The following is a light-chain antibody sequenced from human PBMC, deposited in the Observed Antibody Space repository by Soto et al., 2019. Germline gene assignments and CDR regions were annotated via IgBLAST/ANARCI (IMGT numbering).Light chain of an antibody. CDR3: APCASSLTGPV. CDR2: SNN. CDR1: SSDIGGNT. J-gene: IGLJ2*01. Sequence: QSVLTQPASASGTPGQTITISCSGSSSDIGGNTVNWYQQLPATAPKLLMYSNNQRPSGVPDRFSGSNSGTSASLAISGLQAEDEADYYCAPCASSLTGPVFGGGTQVTVL. V-gene: IGLV1-44*01.